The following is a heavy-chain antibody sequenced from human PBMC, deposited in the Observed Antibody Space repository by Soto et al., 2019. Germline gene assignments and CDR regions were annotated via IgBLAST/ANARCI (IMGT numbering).Heavy chain of an antibody. CDR3: AKDGGELLDY. D-gene: IGHD1-26*01. J-gene: IGHJ4*02. Sequence: QVQLVESGGGVVQPGRSLRLSCAASGFTFSSYGMHWVRQAPGKGLEWVAVISYDGSNKYYADSVKGRFTISRDNSKNTLYLKMNSLRAEDTAVYYCAKDGGELLDYWGQGTLVTVSS. CDR1: GFTFSSYG. CDR2: ISYDGSNK. V-gene: IGHV3-30*18.